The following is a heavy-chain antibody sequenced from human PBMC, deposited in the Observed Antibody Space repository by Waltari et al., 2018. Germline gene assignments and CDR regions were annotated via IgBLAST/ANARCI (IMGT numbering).Heavy chain of an antibody. CDR3: ARAGITIFGVVIDPPHFDY. Sequence: QVQLVQSGAEVKKPGASVKVSCKASGYTFTSYGISWVRPAPGQGLEVMGWISAYNGNTNYAQKLQGRVTMTTDTSTSTAYMELRSLRSDDTAVYYCARAGITIFGVVIDPPHFDYWGQGTLVTVSS. J-gene: IGHJ4*02. CDR2: ISAYNGNT. V-gene: IGHV1-18*01. D-gene: IGHD3-3*01. CDR1: GYTFTSYG.